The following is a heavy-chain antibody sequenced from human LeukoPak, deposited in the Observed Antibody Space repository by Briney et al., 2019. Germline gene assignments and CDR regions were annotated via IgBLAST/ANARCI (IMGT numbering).Heavy chain of an antibody. CDR2: INAGNGNT. J-gene: IGHJ4*02. D-gene: IGHD4-17*01. CDR1: GYTFTSYA. V-gene: IGHV1-3*01. Sequence: GASVKVSCKASGYTFTSYAMHWVRQAPGQGLEWMGWINAGNGNTKYSQKFQGRVTITRDTSASTAYMELSSLRSEDTAVYYCARPLYGDYELDYWGQGTLVTVSS. CDR3: ARPLYGDYELDY.